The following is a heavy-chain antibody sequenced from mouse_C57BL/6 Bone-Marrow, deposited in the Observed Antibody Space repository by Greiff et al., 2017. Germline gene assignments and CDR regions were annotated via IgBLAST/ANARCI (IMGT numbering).Heavy chain of an antibody. CDR1: GYTFTSYW. D-gene: IGHD1-1*01. V-gene: IGHV1-59*01. Sequence: QVQLQQPGAELVRPGTSVKLSCKASGYTFTSYWMHWVKQRPGQGLEWIGVIDPSDSYTNYNQKFKGKATLTVDTSSSTAYMQLSSLTSEDSAVYYCARRSYHYGSPFAYWGQGTLVTVSA. CDR3: ARRSYHYGSPFAY. J-gene: IGHJ3*01. CDR2: IDPSDSYT.